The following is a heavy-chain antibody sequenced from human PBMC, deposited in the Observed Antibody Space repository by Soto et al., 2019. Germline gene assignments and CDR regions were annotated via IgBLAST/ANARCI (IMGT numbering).Heavy chain of an antibody. D-gene: IGHD3-9*01. Sequence: AAVIVSCKASGYTFPSYGISRVRQAPAQGLEWMGWISAYNGNTNYAQKLQGRVTMTTDTSTSTAYMELRSLRSDDTAVYYCAIRVGYYDILTGYGANQYLQPCGQGTLVTLPS. CDR2: ISAYNGNT. J-gene: IGHJ1*01. CDR3: AIRVGYYDILTGYGANQYLQP. V-gene: IGHV1-18*01. CDR1: GYTFPSYG.